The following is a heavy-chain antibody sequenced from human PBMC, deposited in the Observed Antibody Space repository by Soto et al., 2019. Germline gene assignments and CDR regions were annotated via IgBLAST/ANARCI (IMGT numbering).Heavy chain of an antibody. J-gene: IGHJ6*03. Sequence: QVQLVQAGAEVKKPGASVKVSCKASGYTFTSYDINWVRRATGQGLEWMGWMNPNSGNTGYAQKFQGRITMTRNTSITTAYMELSSLRSEDTAVYYCARGPYYYYYMDVWGKGTTVTVSS. CDR3: ARGPYYYYYMDV. CDR2: MNPNSGNT. V-gene: IGHV1-8*01. CDR1: GYTFTSYD.